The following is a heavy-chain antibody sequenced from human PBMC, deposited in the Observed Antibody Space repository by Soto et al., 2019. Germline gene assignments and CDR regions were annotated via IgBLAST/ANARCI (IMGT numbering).Heavy chain of an antibody. CDR3: AKRGYGRYNWFDP. J-gene: IGHJ5*02. CDR1: GFTFSSYG. D-gene: IGHD5-18*01. Sequence: GGSLRLSCAASGFTFSSYGMHWVRQAPGKGLEWVAVISYDGSNKYYADSVKGRFTISRDNSKNTLYLQMNSLRAEDTAVYYCAKRGYGRYNWFDPWGQGTMATVSS. V-gene: IGHV3-30*18. CDR2: ISYDGSNK.